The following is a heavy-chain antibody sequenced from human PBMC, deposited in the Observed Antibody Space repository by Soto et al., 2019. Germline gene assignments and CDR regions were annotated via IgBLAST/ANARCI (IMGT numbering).Heavy chain of an antibody. CDR3: ARLAMATRRGYYGMDV. CDR2: IDPSDSYT. CDR1: EYSFTSYW. V-gene: IGHV5-10-1*01. D-gene: IGHD5-12*01. Sequence: GESLKISCKASEYSFTSYWISWVRQMPGKGLEWMGRIDPSDSYTNYSPSFQGHVTISADKSISTAYLQWSSLKASDTAMYYCARLAMATRRGYYGMDVWGQGTTVTVSS. J-gene: IGHJ6*02.